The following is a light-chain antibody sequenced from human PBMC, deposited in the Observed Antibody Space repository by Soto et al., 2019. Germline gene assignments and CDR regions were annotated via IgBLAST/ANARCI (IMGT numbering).Light chain of an antibody. J-gene: IGKJ5*01. CDR2: WAS. CDR1: QSISSSY. CDR3: QQYYSTLPIT. V-gene: IGKV3-20*01. Sequence: EIVLTQSPGTLSLSPGERATLSCRASQSISSSYLAWYQQRPGQPPKLLIYWASTRESGVPDRFSGSGSGTDFTLTISSLQAEDVAVYYCQQYYSTLPITFGQGTQLEIK.